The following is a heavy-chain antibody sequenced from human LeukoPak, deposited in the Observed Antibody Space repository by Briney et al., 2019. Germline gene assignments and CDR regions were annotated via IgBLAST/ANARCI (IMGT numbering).Heavy chain of an antibody. J-gene: IGHJ4*02. V-gene: IGHV3-43D*04. CDR2: ISWDDDST. D-gene: IGHD3-10*01. CDR1: GFNEDDFA. Sequence: PGGSLRLSCAASGFNEDDFAMHWVRQNPGKGLEWVAAISWDDDSTYYVDSVKGRFTISRDNSKNSLYLQMNSLRSDDTALYYCARGLGGLDWGQGTLVTVSS. CDR3: ARGLGGLD.